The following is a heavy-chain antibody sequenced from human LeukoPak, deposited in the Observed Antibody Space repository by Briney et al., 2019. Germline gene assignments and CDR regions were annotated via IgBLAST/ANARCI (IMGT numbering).Heavy chain of an antibody. Sequence: SETLSLTCTVSGGSISGSYWSWIRQPPGKGLEWIAYMYNSGSTNYNPSLKSRVTMSVDTSKNQFSLKLSSVTAADTAVYYCARDDGDYESFDYWGQGTLVTVSS. J-gene: IGHJ4*02. D-gene: IGHD4-17*01. CDR3: ARDDGDYESFDY. CDR2: MYNSGST. V-gene: IGHV4-59*12. CDR1: GGSISGSY.